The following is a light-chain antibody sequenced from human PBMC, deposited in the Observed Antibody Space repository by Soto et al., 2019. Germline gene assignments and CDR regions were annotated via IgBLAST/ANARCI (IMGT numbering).Light chain of an antibody. CDR2: DAS. CDR1: QSVSSY. CDR3: QQRRNFLT. Sequence: EIVLTQSPSTLSLSPGERATLSCRASQSVSSYLAWYQQKPGQAPRLLIYDASNRATGIPARFSGSGSGTDFTLTISSLAPEDFAVYYCQQRRNFLTFGGGTKVEIK. V-gene: IGKV3-11*01. J-gene: IGKJ4*01.